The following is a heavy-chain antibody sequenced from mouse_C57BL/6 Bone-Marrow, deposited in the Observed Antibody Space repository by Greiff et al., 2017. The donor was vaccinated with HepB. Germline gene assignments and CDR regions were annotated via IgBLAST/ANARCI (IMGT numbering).Heavy chain of an antibody. D-gene: IGHD3-3*01. Sequence: EVHLVESGGGLVKPGGSLKLSCAASGFTFSSYAMSWVRQTPEKRLEWVATISDGGSYTYYPDNVKGRFTISRDNAKNNLYLQMSHLKSEDTAMYYCARAGQPRAYWGQGTLVTVSA. CDR3: ARAGQPRAY. J-gene: IGHJ3*01. V-gene: IGHV5-4*01. CDR1: GFTFSSYA. CDR2: ISDGGSYT.